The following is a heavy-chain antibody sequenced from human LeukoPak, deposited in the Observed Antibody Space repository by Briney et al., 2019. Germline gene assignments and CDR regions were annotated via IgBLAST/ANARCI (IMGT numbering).Heavy chain of an antibody. V-gene: IGHV3-30*04. Sequence: PGGSLRLSCAASGFTFSNYAMHWVRQAPGKGLEWVAVIIYDGSNDRYAESVKGRFTISRDNSKNTLYLQMNSLRTEDTAAYYCVRDLTGSYSVDYWGQGTLVTVSS. CDR2: IIYDGSND. CDR1: GFTFSNYA. D-gene: IGHD1-26*01. CDR3: VRDLTGSYSVDY. J-gene: IGHJ4*02.